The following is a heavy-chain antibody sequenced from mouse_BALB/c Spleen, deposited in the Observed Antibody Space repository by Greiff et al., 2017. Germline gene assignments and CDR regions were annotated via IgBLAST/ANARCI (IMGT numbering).Heavy chain of an antibody. J-gene: IGHJ1*01. CDR2: ISSGGST. V-gene: IGHV5-6-5*01. D-gene: IGHD2-1*01. Sequence: EVQLVESGGGLVKPGGSLKLSCAASGFTFSSYAMSWVRQTPEKRLEWVASISSGGSTYYPDSVKGRFTISRDNARNILYLQMSSLRSEDTAMYYCARERAIYGNYWYFDVWGAGTTVTVSS. CDR3: ARERAIYGNYWYFDV. CDR1: GFTFSSYA.